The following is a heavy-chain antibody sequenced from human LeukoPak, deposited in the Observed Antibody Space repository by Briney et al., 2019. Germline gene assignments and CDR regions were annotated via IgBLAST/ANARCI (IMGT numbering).Heavy chain of an antibody. J-gene: IGHJ6*02. CDR3: ARGRYYYGMDV. CDR2: INHSGST. V-gene: IGHV4-34*01. Sequence: SETLSLTCAVYGGSSSGYYWSWIRQPPGKGLEWIGEINHSGSTNYNPSLKSRVTISVDTSKNQFSLKLSSVTAADTAVYYCARGRYYYGMDVWGQGTTVTVSS. CDR1: GGSSSGYY.